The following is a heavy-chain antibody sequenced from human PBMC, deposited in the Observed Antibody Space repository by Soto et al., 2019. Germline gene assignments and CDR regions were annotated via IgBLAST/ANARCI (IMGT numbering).Heavy chain of an antibody. CDR2: IYYSGST. J-gene: IGHJ5*02. Sequence: SETLSLTCTVSGGSISSGGYYWSWIRQHPGKGLEWIGYIYYSGSTYYNPSLKSRVTISVDTSKNQFSLKLSSVTAADTAVYYCARGLIPHSGGELDPWGQGTLVTVSS. CDR1: GGSISSGGYY. D-gene: IGHD2-15*01. V-gene: IGHV4-31*03. CDR3: ARGLIPHSGGELDP.